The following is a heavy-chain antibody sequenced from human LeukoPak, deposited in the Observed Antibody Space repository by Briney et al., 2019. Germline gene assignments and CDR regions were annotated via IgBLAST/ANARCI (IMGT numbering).Heavy chain of an antibody. CDR2: INHSGST. V-gene: IGHV4-34*01. Sequence: SETLSLTCAVYGGSFSGYYWSWIRQPPGKGLEWIGEINHSGSTNYNPSLKSRVTISVDTSKNQFSLKLSSVAAADRAIYYCARTRSVTPAWSYFDLWGRGTLVPVSS. CDR1: GGSFSGYY. D-gene: IGHD4-17*01. J-gene: IGHJ2*01. CDR3: ARTRSVTPAWSYFDL.